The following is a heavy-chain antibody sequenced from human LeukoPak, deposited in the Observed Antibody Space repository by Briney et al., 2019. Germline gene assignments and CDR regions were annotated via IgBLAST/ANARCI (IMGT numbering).Heavy chain of an antibody. Sequence: GASVKVSCKASGYTFIGYYIYWVRQAPGQGLEWVGWINPNSSGTNSAQKFQGRVTMTSDTSISTAYMELRRLTFDDTAVYYCARWKSYYFYYMDAWGKGTTVTISS. J-gene: IGHJ6*03. CDR2: INPNSSGT. D-gene: IGHD1-1*01. CDR1: GYTFIGYY. CDR3: ARWKSYYFYYMDA. V-gene: IGHV1-2*02.